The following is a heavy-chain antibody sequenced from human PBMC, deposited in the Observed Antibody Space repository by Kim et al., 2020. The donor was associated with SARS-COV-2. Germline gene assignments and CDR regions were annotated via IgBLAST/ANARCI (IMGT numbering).Heavy chain of an antibody. Sequence: TNYNPSLKGRVTISVDTSKNQFSLKLSSVTAADTAVYYCARFTMVRGVLGWGQGTLVTVSS. D-gene: IGHD3-10*01. CDR3: ARFTMVRGVLG. V-gene: IGHV4-34*01. J-gene: IGHJ4*02. CDR2: T.